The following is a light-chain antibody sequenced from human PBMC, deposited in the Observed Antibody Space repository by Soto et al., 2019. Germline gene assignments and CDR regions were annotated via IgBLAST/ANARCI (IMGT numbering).Light chain of an antibody. CDR1: QSVSSY. J-gene: IGKJ5*01. V-gene: IGKV3-11*01. CDR3: QQRSNWPIT. CDR2: DAS. Sequence: IVLTQSPATLSLSPGERATLSRRDSQSVSSYLAWYQQKPGQAPRLLIYDASNRATVIPARFSGSGSGTDFTLTISSLEPEDFAVYYCQQRSNWPITFGQGTRLEI.